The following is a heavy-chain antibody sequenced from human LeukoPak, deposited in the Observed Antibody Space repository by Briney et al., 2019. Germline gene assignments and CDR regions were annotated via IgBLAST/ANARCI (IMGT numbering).Heavy chain of an antibody. Sequence: TSVKVSCKASGYSFTSYGISWVRQAPGQGLEWMGWISAYNGNTNYAQKLQGRVTMTTDTSTSTAYMELRSLRSDDTAVYYCARVLKYYYGMDVWGQGTTVTVSS. V-gene: IGHV1-18*01. CDR2: ISAYNGNT. J-gene: IGHJ6*02. CDR3: ARVLKYYYGMDV. CDR1: GYSFTSYG.